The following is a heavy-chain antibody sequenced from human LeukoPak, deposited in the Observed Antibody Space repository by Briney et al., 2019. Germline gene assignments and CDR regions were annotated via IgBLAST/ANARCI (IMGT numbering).Heavy chain of an antibody. CDR3: ARDYYDSSGYYSGFDY. J-gene: IGHJ4*02. CDR2: IYHGGST. CDR1: GGSISSGGYS. D-gene: IGHD3-22*01. Sequence: SQTLSLTCAVSGGSISSGGYSWSWIRQPPGKGLEWIGYIYHGGSTYYNPSLKSRVTISVDRSKNQFSLKLSSVTAADTAVYYCARDYYDSSGYYSGFDYWGQGTLVTVSS. V-gene: IGHV4-30-2*01.